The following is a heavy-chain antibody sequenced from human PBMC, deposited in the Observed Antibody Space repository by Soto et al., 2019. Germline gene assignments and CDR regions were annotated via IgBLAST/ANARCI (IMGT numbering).Heavy chain of an antibody. CDR1: GFTISTHG. CDR2: IWYDGSNR. V-gene: IGHV3-33*01. CDR3: DAATTGNFHFHY. J-gene: IGHJ4*02. D-gene: IGHD1-7*01. Sequence: QVQLVESGGGVVQPGTSLRLSCAASGFTISTHGMHWVRQAPGKGLEWVANIWYDGSNRFYADSVKGRFTISKDNSKNTLYLQMSSLRAEDTAVYYCDAATTGNFHFHYWGQGTQVTVSS.